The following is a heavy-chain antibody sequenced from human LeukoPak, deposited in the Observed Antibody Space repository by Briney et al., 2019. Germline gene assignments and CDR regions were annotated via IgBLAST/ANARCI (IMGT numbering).Heavy chain of an antibody. CDR3: ARQAVIIPTDVEGPWFDP. CDR2: IYYAGSN. Sequence: SETLSLTCTVSGASIKNYYWSWIRQPPGKGLEWIANIYYAGSNNYNPSLKSRVSVSIDASKNHLSLKLTSVTAADTAIYYCARQAVIIPTDVEGPWFDPWGQGTLVAVSS. V-gene: IGHV4-59*08. CDR1: GASIKNYY. D-gene: IGHD1-14*01. J-gene: IGHJ5*02.